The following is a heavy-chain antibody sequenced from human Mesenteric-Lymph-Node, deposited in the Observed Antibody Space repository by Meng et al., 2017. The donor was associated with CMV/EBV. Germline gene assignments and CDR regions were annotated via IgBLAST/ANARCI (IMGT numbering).Heavy chain of an antibody. V-gene: IGHV7-4-1*02. CDR3: ANPRRLSGRYYFDY. J-gene: IGHJ4*02. Sequence: SGYTFTTYAMDWMRQAPEQGLEGMGWINPSTGNPTYAPDFTGRFVFSLNTSVSTAYLQISNLKAENTAVYYCANPRRLSGRYYFDYWGQGSLVTVSS. CDR2: INPSTGNP. CDR1: GYTFTTYA. D-gene: IGHD3-10*01.